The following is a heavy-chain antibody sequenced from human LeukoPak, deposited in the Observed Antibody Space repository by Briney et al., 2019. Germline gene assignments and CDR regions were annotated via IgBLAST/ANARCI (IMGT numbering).Heavy chain of an antibody. J-gene: IGHJ2*01. V-gene: IGHV5-51*01. CDR1: GYIFTSHW. Sequence: GESLKISCEGSGYIFTSHWLGWVRQMPGKGLEWMGIIYPGDSDSRYSPSFQGQVTISADKSISTAYLQWTSLKASDTAMYYCARQALGSHWYFDLWGRGTLVSVSS. CDR2: IYPGDSDS. D-gene: IGHD7-27*01. CDR3: ARQALGSHWYFDL.